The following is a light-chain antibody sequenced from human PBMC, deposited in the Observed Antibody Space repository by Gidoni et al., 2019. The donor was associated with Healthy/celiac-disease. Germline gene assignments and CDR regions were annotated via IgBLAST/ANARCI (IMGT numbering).Light chain of an antibody. CDR1: QSVNSN. CDR3: QQYKNWPRPPLT. V-gene: IGKV3-15*01. J-gene: IGKJ4*01. Sequence: EIVMTQSPATLSVSPGERATLACRASQSVNSNLAWYQQKPGQAPRLLIYGASTRATGIPARFSGSGSGTEFTLTISSLQSEDFAVYYCQQYKNWPRPPLTFGGGTKVEIK. CDR2: GAS.